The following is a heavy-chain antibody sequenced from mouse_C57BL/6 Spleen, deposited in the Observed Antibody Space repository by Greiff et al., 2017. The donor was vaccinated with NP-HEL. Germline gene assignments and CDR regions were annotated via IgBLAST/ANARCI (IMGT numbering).Heavy chain of an antibody. D-gene: IGHD2-5*01. V-gene: IGHV5-17*01. Sequence: DVQLVESGGGLVKPGGSLKLSCAASGFTFSDYGMHWVRQAPEKGLEWVAYISSGSSTIYYADTVKGRFTISRDNAKNTLFLQMTSLRSEDTAMYYCARTLYSKGFAYWGQGTLVTVSA. CDR1: GFTFSDYG. CDR3: ARTLYSKGFAY. CDR2: ISSGSSTI. J-gene: IGHJ3*01.